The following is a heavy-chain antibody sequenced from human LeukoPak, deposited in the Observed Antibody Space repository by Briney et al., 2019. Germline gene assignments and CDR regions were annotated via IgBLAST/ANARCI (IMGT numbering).Heavy chain of an antibody. CDR1: GFTFSSYA. Sequence: PGGSLRLSCAASGFTFSSYAMSWVRQAPGKGLEWCSTMSGSGGTTYYADSVKGRFTISRDNSKNTLYLQMNSLRAEDTAVYYCAKAPRVAADFDYWGQGTLVTVSS. CDR3: AKAPRVAADFDY. CDR2: MSGSGGTT. D-gene: IGHD2-15*01. J-gene: IGHJ4*02. V-gene: IGHV3-23*01.